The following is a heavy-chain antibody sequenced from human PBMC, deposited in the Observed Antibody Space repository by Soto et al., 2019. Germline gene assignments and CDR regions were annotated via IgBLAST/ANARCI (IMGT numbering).Heavy chain of an antibody. CDR2: INHSGST. V-gene: IGHV4-34*01. CDR1: GGSFSGYY. J-gene: IGHJ4*02. Sequence: SETLSLTCAVYGGSFSGYYWSWIRQPPGKGLEWIGEINHSGSTNYNPSLKSRVTISVDTSKNQFSLKLSSVTAADTAVYYCARALATKEFFDYWGQGILVTVSS. D-gene: IGHD1-1*01. CDR3: ARALATKEFFDY.